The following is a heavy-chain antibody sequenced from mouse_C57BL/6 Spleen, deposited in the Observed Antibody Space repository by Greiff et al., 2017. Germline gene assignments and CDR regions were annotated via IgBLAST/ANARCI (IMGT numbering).Heavy chain of an antibody. Sequence: EVQLQQSGPELVKPGASVKISCKASGYSFTGYYMNWVKQSPGKSLEWIGEINPSTGGTTYNQKFKAKATLTVDKSSSTAYMQLKSLTSEDSAVYYCAPYGSSYPWFAYWGQGTLVTVSA. J-gene: IGHJ3*01. CDR1: GYSFTGYY. D-gene: IGHD1-1*01. CDR3: APYGSSYPWFAY. V-gene: IGHV1-42*01. CDR2: INPSTGGT.